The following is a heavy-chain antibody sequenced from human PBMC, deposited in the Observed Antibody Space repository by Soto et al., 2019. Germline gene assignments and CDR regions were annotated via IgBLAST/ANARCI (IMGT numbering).Heavy chain of an antibody. CDR3: AATTGTQEPHYAMDV. CDR1: GGTFSSYS. CDR2: IVVGSGHT. V-gene: IGHV1-58*02. J-gene: IGHJ6*02. D-gene: IGHD3-10*01. Sequence: SVKVSCKASGGTFSSYSISCVRHARGQRLEWIGWIVVGSGHTNYAQKLQERVTITRDMSTSTAYMELSSLTSEDQAVYYCAATTGTQEPHYAMDVWGQGTTVTVSS.